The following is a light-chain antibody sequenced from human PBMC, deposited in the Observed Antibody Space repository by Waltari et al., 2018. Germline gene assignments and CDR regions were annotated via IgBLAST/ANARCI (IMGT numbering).Light chain of an antibody. V-gene: IGKV3-20*01. Sequence: EIVLTQSPGTLSLSPGERATLSCWASQSVSNNYLAWYQQKPGQAPRLLIFGVSSRATGIPDRFSGSGSGTDFTLTISRLEPEDFAVYSCQQYGRSPPTFGQGTKLEIK. CDR1: QSVSNNY. CDR2: GVS. CDR3: QQYGRSPPT. J-gene: IGKJ2*01.